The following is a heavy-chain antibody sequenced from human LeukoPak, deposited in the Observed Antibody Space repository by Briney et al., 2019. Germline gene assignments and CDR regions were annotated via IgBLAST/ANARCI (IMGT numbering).Heavy chain of an antibody. Sequence: ASVKVSYKASGYTFTGYYMHWVRQAPGQGLEWMGWINPNSGGTNYAQKFQGRVTMTRDTSISTAYMELSRLRSDDTAVYYCARDYCSSTSCPDITGTRFDPWGQGTLVTVSS. J-gene: IGHJ5*02. V-gene: IGHV1-2*02. CDR3: ARDYCSSTSCPDITGTRFDP. CDR2: INPNSGGT. CDR1: GYTFTGYY. D-gene: IGHD2-2*01.